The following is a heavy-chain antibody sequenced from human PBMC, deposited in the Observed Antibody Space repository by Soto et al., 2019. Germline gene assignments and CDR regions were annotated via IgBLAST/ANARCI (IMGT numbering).Heavy chain of an antibody. CDR1: GGSISGGGSY. V-gene: IGHV4-31*03. Sequence: PSETLSLTCTVSGGSISGGGSYWSWIRQRPGKGLEWIGYMYYSGSFYYNPSLKGRVMISSDTSKNQFSLSVSSVTAEDTAVYYCAFTRDKVVLFVPLKYWGQGTLVTVSS. J-gene: IGHJ4*02. CDR3: AFTRDKVVLFVPLKY. D-gene: IGHD2-8*02. CDR2: MYYSGSF.